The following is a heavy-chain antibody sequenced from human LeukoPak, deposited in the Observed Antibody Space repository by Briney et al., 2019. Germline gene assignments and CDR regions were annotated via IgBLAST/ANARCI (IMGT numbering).Heavy chain of an antibody. V-gene: IGHV3-23*01. CDR3: TSRYCTTTNCYSFDN. J-gene: IGHJ3*02. CDR1: GFTFSSYA. Sequence: GGSLRLSCAASGFTFSSYAMNWVRQAPGKGLEWVSVIGGSGGGIYYADSVKGRFTISRDNAKNSLYLQMNSLRVEDTAVYYCTSRYCTTTNCYSFDNWGQGTLVTVSS. CDR2: IGGSGGGI. D-gene: IGHD2-2*01.